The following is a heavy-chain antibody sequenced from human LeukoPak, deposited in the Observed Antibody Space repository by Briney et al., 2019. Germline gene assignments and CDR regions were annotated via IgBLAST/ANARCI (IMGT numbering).Heavy chain of an antibody. CDR1: GGSVSSSYYY. J-gene: IGHJ4*02. Sequence: SETLSLTCTVSGGSVSSSYYYWGWIRQPPGKGLEWIATIHYSGSTFCNPSLKSRVTISVDTSKNQFYLKLSSVTAADTAIYYCARWVVFYDILTGYTPFDYWGQGILVTVSS. D-gene: IGHD3-9*01. CDR3: ARWVVFYDILTGYTPFDY. CDR2: IHYSGST. V-gene: IGHV4-39*01.